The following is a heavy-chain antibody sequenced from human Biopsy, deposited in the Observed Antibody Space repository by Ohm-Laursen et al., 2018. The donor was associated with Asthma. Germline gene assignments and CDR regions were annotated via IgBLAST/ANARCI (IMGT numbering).Heavy chain of an antibody. D-gene: IGHD2-2*01. Sequence: SLRLSCAASGFTFSSYGMHWVRQAPGKGLEWVALIWYDGNQKDYADSVKGRFTISRDNSKNTVYLQMNSLSAEDTAVYFCARARFCSSTNCFNYFDSWGQGTLVTVSS. V-gene: IGHV3-33*01. CDR3: ARARFCSSTNCFNYFDS. CDR2: IWYDGNQK. CDR1: GFTFSSYG. J-gene: IGHJ4*02.